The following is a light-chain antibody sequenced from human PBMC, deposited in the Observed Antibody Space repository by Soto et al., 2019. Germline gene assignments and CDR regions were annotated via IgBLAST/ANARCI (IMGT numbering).Light chain of an antibody. CDR1: SSDVGGYNY. CDR2: DVS. J-gene: IGLJ2*01. Sequence: QSVLTQPASVSGSPGQSITISCTGTSSDVGGYNYVSWYQQHPGKAPKLMIYDVSNRPSGVSNRVSGSKSGNTACLTISGLQAEDEADYYCSSYTSSSTPHVVFGGGTKLTVL. V-gene: IGLV2-14*01. CDR3: SSYTSSSTPHVV.